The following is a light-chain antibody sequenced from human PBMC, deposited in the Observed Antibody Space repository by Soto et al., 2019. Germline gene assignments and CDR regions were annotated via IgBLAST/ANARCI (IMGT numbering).Light chain of an antibody. J-gene: IGKJ4*01. Sequence: DIQMTQSPSTLSASVGDRVTITCRASQSINRSLAWYQQKPGQAPKLLIYDASNLESGVPSRFSGSGSGTEFALTISGLQPDDFGSYYCQQYNRYSLTFGGGTKVDI. CDR2: DAS. CDR1: QSINRS. CDR3: QQYNRYSLT. V-gene: IGKV1-5*01.